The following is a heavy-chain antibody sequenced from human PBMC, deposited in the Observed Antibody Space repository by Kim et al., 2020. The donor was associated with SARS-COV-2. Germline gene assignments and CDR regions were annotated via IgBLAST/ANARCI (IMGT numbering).Heavy chain of an antibody. J-gene: IGHJ3*02. CDR3: AKGKGVIKGAFDM. V-gene: IGHV3-23*01. Sequence: YADSGKGRFTISRDNSKNTLYLQMNSLRADDTAVYYCAKGKGVIKGAFDMWGQGTMVIVSS. D-gene: IGHD3-10*01.